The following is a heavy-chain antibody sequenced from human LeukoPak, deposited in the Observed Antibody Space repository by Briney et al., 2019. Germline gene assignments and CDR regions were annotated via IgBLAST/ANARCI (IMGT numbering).Heavy chain of an antibody. CDR1: GYTFTSYA. J-gene: IGHJ4*02. V-gene: IGHV1-3*01. D-gene: IGHD1-26*01. Sequence: GASVKVSCKASGYTFTSYAMHWVRQAPGQRLEWMGWINAGNGNTKYSQKFQGRVTITRDTSASTAYMELSSLRSEDTAVYYCARGGDMYSGSYYFGYWGQGTLVTVSS. CDR3: ARGGDMYSGSYYFGY. CDR2: INAGNGNT.